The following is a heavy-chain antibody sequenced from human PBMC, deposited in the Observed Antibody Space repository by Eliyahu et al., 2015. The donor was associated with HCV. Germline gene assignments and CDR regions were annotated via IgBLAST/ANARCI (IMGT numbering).Heavy chain of an antibody. CDR1: XFTFSSXW. D-gene: IGHD3-3*01. V-gene: IGHV3-74*01. J-gene: IGHJ4*02. CDR3: ARGHHDTIFGVVIMGYFDY. CDR2: INSDGSST. Sequence: EVQLVESGGGLVQPGXSLRLSCAXSXFTFSSXWXHWVRQAPGKGLVWVSRINSDGSSTSYADSVXGRFTISRDNAKNTLYLQMNSLRAEDTAVYYCARGHHDTIFGVVIMGYFDYWGQGTLVTVSS.